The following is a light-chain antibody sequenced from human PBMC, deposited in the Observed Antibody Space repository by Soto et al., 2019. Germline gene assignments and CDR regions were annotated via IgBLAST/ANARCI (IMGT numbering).Light chain of an antibody. Sequence: DIQMTQSPSTLSASVGDTVTITFRASQSVSNWLAWYQQKPGKAPKILIYKASSLESGVPSRFSGSGSGTEFTLTISSLRPDDFATYYCQHYNGYRWTFGQGTKVDI. CDR3: QHYNGYRWT. V-gene: IGKV1-5*03. CDR2: KAS. CDR1: QSVSNW. J-gene: IGKJ1*01.